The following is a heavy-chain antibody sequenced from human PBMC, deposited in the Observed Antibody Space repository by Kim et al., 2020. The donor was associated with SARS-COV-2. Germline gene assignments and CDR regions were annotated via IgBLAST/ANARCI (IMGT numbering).Heavy chain of an antibody. J-gene: IGHJ4*01. Sequence: ASVKVSCKASGYTFTSYAMHWVRQAPGQRLEWMGWINAGNGNTKYSQKFQGRVTITRDTSPSTAYMELSRLRSEDTAVYYCARDPTDRITIFGVVIKHPDFWGQGTLVTVSS. CDR3: ARDPTDRITIFGVVIKHPDF. CDR2: INAGNGNT. D-gene: IGHD3-3*01. V-gene: IGHV1-3*01. CDR1: GYTFTSYA.